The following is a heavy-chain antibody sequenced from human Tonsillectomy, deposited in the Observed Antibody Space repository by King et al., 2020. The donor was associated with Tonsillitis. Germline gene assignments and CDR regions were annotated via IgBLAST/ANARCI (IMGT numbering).Heavy chain of an antibody. CDR1: GGSISSYY. Sequence: QLQESGPGLVKPSETLSLTCTVSGGSISSYYWSGIRQPPGKGLEWIGYIYYSGSTNYNPSLKSRVTISVDTSKNQFSLKLSSVTAADTAVYYCGRGIGGTIFGVVSFDYWGQGTLVTVSS. J-gene: IGHJ4*02. V-gene: IGHV4-59*01. D-gene: IGHD3-3*01. CDR3: GRGIGGTIFGVVSFDY. CDR2: IYYSGST.